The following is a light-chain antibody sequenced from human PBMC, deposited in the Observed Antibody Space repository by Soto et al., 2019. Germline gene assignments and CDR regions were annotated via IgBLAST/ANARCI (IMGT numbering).Light chain of an antibody. Sequence: QSVLTQPPSVSGAPVQRVTISCTGSSSNIGADSDVHWYQQLTGGAPKLLIYGTRNQPPGVSDRFSGSKAGNSGSLAITGLQAEDEADYYCQSYDSSLSGFDVFGTGTKATVL. CDR2: GTR. J-gene: IGLJ1*01. V-gene: IGLV1-40*01. CDR3: QSYDSSLSGFDV. CDR1: SSNIGADSD.